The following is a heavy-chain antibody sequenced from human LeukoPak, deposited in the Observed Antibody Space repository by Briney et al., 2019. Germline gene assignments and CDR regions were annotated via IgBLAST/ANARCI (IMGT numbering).Heavy chain of an antibody. CDR2: INWNGGGT. D-gene: IGHD1-1*01. CDR1: GFSFDDYG. V-gene: IGHV3-20*04. CDR3: ARGTSDARYYFDY. J-gene: IGHJ4*02. Sequence: PGGSLRLSCAASGFSFDDYGMSWVRQAPGKGLEWVSGINWNGGGTGYADSVKGRFTISRDNAKNSLYLQMNSLRAEDTALYYCARGTSDARYYFDYWGQGILVTVSS.